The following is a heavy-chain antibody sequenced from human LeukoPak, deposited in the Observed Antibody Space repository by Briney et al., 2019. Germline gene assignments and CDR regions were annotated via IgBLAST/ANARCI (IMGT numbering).Heavy chain of an antibody. V-gene: IGHV4-34*01. CDR2: INHSGST. CDR1: GGSISSYY. J-gene: IGHJ5*02. Sequence: SETLSLTCTVSGGSISSYYWSWIRQPPGKGLEWIGEINHSGSTNYNPSLKSRVTISVDTSKNQFSLKLSSVTAADTAVYYCARVPVAGAYNWFDPWGQGTLVTVSS. CDR3: ARVPVAGAYNWFDP. D-gene: IGHD6-19*01.